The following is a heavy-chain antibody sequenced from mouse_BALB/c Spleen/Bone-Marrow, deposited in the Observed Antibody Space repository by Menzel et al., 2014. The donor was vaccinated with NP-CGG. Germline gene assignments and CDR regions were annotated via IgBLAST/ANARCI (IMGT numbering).Heavy chain of an antibody. CDR3: ARHNYDETWFAY. D-gene: IGHD2-4*01. CDR2: ISNGGGST. Sequence: EVNVVESGGGSVQPGGSLKLSCATSGFTFSDYYMYWVRQTPEKRLEWVAYISNGGGSTYYPDTVKGRFTISRDNAKNTLYLQTSRLKSEDTAMYYCARHNYDETWFAYWGQGTLVTVSA. V-gene: IGHV5-12*02. J-gene: IGHJ3*01. CDR1: GFTFSDYY.